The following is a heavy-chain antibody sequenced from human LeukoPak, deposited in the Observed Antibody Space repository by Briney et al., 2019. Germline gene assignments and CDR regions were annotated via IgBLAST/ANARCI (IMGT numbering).Heavy chain of an antibody. CDR3: ARGRRLNCSSTSCLYYFDY. CDR1: GYTFTSYH. CDR2: MNPNSGNT. J-gene: IGHJ4*02. D-gene: IGHD2-2*01. V-gene: IGHV1-8*03. Sequence: ASVKVSCKASGYTFTSYHINWVRQATGQGLEWMGWMNPNSGNTGYAQEFQGRVTITRNTSISTAYMELRSLRSEDTAVYYCARGRRLNCSSTSCLYYFDYWGQGTLVTVSS.